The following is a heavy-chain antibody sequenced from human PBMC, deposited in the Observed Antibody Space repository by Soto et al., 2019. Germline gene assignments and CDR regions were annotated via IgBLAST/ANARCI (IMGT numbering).Heavy chain of an antibody. J-gene: IGHJ4*02. D-gene: IGHD3-10*01. CDR1: GFTFSSYA. CDR3: AKDQLLWFGELSRDFDY. V-gene: IGHV3-23*01. Sequence: GGSLRLSCAASGFTFSSYAMSWVRQAPGKGLEWVSAISGSGGSTYYADSVKGRFTISRDNSKNTLYLQMNSLRAEDTAVYYCAKDQLLWFGELSRDFDYWGQGTLVTVSS. CDR2: ISGSGGST.